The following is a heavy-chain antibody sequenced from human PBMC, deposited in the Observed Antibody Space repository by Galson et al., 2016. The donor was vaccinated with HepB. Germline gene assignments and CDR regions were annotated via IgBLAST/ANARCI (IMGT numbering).Heavy chain of an antibody. J-gene: IGHJ4*02. CDR1: GFSFSNSG. Sequence: SLRLSCAASGFSFSNSGMSWVRQAPGRGLEWVSGITRSCDATHYADFVKGRFTISRDNSKNTLYLYMTNLTAGDAAIYYCGKHGGFDYWGQGALVTVSS. CDR3: GKHGGFDY. CDR2: ITRSCDAT. V-gene: IGHV3-23*01. D-gene: IGHD3-16*01.